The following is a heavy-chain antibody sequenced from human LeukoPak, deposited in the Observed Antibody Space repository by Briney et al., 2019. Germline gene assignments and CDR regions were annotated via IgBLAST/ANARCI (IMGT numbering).Heavy chain of an antibody. D-gene: IGHD1-26*01. CDR3: ARDFRGNYGSRGMDV. J-gene: IGHJ6*02. CDR1: GGSITSY. V-gene: IGHV4-59*01. Sequence: PSETLSLTCTVSGGSITSYWSWIRQPPGKGLEWIGYIYYSGSTSYNPSLKSRVTMSIDTSKNQFSLKLSSVTAADTAVYYCARDFRGNYGSRGMDVWGQGTTVTVSS. CDR2: IYYSGST.